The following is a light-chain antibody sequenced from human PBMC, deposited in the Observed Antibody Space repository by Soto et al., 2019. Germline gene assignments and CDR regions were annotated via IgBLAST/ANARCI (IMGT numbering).Light chain of an antibody. CDR3: RSYTSTYTVI. CDR2: AVS. V-gene: IGLV2-14*03. J-gene: IGLJ2*01. CDR1: SSDVGGYNY. Sequence: QSALNQPASVSGSTEQSITISCTGTSSDVGGYNYVSWFQQHPGKAPKLMIYAVSNRPSGVSNRFSGSKSGNTASLTISGLQDEDGAGYYCRSYTSTYTVIFGVGTTLHVL.